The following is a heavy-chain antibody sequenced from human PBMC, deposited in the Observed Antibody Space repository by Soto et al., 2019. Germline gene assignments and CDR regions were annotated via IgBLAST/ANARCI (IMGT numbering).Heavy chain of an antibody. Sequence: GASVKVSCKASGGTFSSYTISWVRQAPGQGLEWMGRIIPILGIANYAQKFQGRVTITADKSTSTAYMELSSLRSEDTAVYYCARDAGYIWFEPWGQGTLVSVSS. D-gene: IGHD6-13*01. V-gene: IGHV1-69*04. J-gene: IGHJ5*02. CDR1: GGTFSSYT. CDR3: ARDAGYIWFEP. CDR2: IIPILGIA.